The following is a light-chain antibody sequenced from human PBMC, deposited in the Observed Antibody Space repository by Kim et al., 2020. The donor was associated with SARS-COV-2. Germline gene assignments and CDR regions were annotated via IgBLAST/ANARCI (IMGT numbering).Light chain of an antibody. V-gene: IGKV3-20*01. Sequence: SPAERATLSCRASQSVSSSYLAWYQQKPGQAPRLLIYGASSRATGIPDRFSGSGSGTDFTLTISRLEPEDFAVYYSQQYGSSPLYSFGQGTKLEI. CDR2: GAS. CDR1: QSVSSSY. J-gene: IGKJ2*03. CDR3: QQYGSSPLYS.